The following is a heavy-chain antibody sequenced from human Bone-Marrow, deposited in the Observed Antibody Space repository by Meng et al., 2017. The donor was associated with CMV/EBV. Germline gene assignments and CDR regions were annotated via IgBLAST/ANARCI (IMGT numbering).Heavy chain of an antibody. CDR1: GFTFSNAW. D-gene: IGHD2-2*01. Sequence: LSLTCAASGFTFSNAWMSWVRQAPGKGLEWVGRIKSKTDGGTTDYAAPVKGRFTISRDDSKNTLYLQMNSLKTEDTAVYYCTTEGAYCSSTSCYEGPDYWGQGTLVTVSS. CDR3: TTEGAYCSSTSCYEGPDY. V-gene: IGHV3-15*01. J-gene: IGHJ4*02. CDR2: IKSKTDGGTT.